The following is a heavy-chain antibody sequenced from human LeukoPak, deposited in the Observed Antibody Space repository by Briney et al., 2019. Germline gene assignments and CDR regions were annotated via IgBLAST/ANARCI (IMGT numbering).Heavy chain of an antibody. Sequence: PGGSLRLSCAASGFTFSSYWMHWVRQAPGKGLVWVSRINSDGSSTSYADSVKGRFTISRDNAKNTLYLQMNSLRAEDTAVYYCARDSGDIVVVVAAGLDYWGQGTLVTVSS. V-gene: IGHV3-74*01. D-gene: IGHD2-15*01. CDR3: ARDSGDIVVVVAAGLDY. J-gene: IGHJ4*02. CDR1: GFTFSSYW. CDR2: INSDGSST.